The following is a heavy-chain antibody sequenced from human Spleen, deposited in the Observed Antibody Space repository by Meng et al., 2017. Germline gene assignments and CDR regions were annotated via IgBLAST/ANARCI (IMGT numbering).Heavy chain of an antibody. CDR2: IGHSGFT. CDR1: GGSISTSGYY. V-gene: IGHV4-39*01. CDR3: VRSSAWVRTGFDP. Sequence: QSQLQESGPGLVKLSEALSLTCSVSGGSISTSGYYWGWIRQPPGKGLEWIGSIGHSGFTYYTPSLKSRVAVSLDTSKSQFSLMLTSVTAADTAVYYCVRSSAWVRTGFDPWGQGTLVTVSS. J-gene: IGHJ5*02. D-gene: IGHD6-19*01.